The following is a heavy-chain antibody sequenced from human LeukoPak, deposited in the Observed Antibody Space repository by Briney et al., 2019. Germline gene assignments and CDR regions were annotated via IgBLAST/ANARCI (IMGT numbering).Heavy chain of an antibody. CDR1: GFTFSSYG. D-gene: IGHD4-17*01. J-gene: IGHJ6*02. V-gene: IGHV3-33*01. CDR2: IWYDGSNK. CDR3: ARDRYGDYDPTYGMDV. Sequence: PGGSLRLSCAASGFTFSSYGMHWVRQAPGKGLEWVADIWYDGSNKYYADSVKGRFTISRDNSKNTLYLQMNSLRAEDTAVYYCARDRYGDYDPTYGMDVWGQGTTVTVSS.